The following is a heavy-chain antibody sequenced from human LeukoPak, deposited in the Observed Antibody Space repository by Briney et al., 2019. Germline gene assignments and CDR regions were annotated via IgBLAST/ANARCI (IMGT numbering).Heavy chain of an antibody. J-gene: IGHJ4*02. V-gene: IGHV4-39*01. CDR2: IYYSGST. CDR3: ARHYSSGWYYFDY. CDR1: GGSISSSSYY. D-gene: IGHD6-19*01. Sequence: SSETLSLTCTVSGGSISSSSYYWGWIRQPPGKGLEWIGSIYYSGSTYYNPSLKSRVTISVDTSKSQFSLKLSSVTAADTAVYYCARHYSSGWYYFDYWGQGTLVTVSS.